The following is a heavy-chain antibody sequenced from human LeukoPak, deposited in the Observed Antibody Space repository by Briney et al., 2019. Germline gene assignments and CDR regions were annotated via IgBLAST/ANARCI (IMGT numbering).Heavy chain of an antibody. Sequence: PGGSLRHSCAASGFTFSSYSMNWVRQAPCKGLGWVSIFSGSGSTIYYPDSVKGRFTISRDNAKTSLYLQMNSLGDEDTAVYYCSIGGGYFQHWGQGTLVIVSP. CDR2: FSGSGSTI. D-gene: IGHD3-16*01. CDR3: SIGGGYFQH. CDR1: GFTFSSYS. J-gene: IGHJ1*01. V-gene: IGHV3-48*02.